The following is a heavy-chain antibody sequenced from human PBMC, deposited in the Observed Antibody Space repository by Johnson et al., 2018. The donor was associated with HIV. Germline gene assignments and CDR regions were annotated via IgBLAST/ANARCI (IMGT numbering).Heavy chain of an antibody. CDR1: GFTVSSNY. V-gene: IGHV3-53*01. J-gene: IGHJ3*02. CDR3: AKGIAAPHDAFDI. CDR2: IYNGGST. Sequence: EVQLVESGGGLIQPGGSLRLSCAASGFTVSSNYMNWVRQAPGKGLEWVSVIYNGGSTYYADSVKGRFTIARDNSKNTLYLQMNSLRAEDTAVYYCAKGIAAPHDAFDIWGQGTMVTVSS. D-gene: IGHD6-6*01.